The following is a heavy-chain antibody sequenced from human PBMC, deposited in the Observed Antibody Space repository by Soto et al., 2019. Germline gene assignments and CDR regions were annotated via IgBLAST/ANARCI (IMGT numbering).Heavy chain of an antibody. D-gene: IGHD5-18*01. Sequence: EVQLLESGGGLVQPGGSLRLSCAASGFTFSNYAMTWVRQALGKGLEWVSAISGSGGSTYYADSVKGRFTISRDNSKNTLYLQMNSLRAEDTAVYYCAKGEVWIQLWFFDYWGQGTLVTVSS. CDR3: AKGEVWIQLWFFDY. V-gene: IGHV3-23*01. CDR2: ISGSGGST. CDR1: GFTFSNYA. J-gene: IGHJ4*02.